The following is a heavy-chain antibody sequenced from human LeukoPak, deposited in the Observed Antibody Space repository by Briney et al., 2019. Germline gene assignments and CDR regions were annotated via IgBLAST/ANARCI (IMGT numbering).Heavy chain of an antibody. Sequence: SQTLSLTCTVSGDSISSGNYYWGWVRQPPGKGLEWIGTISYSGTTYYSPSLKSRVTISLDTSKNQFSLKLSSVTAADTAIYYCARDFSSSSTVYYYYYMDVWGKGTTVTVS. CDR3: ARDFSSSSTVYYYYYMDV. CDR2: ISYSGTT. J-gene: IGHJ6*03. V-gene: IGHV4-39*07. D-gene: IGHD6-6*01. CDR1: GDSISSGNYY.